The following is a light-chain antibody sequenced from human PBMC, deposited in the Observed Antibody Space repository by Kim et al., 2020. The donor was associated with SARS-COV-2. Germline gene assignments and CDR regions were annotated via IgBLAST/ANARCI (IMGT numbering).Light chain of an antibody. CDR3: QHYIRYPYS. J-gene: IGKJ2*03. CDR1: QTVSYY. V-gene: IGKV1-5*01. Sequence: IQLTQSPSTLSASVGDRVTITCRASQTVSYYLAWYQQIPGKAPKVLLYEASSLESGVPSRFSGSGSGTEFTLTIDNLQPDDFAIYYCQHYIRYPYSSGQGTKLEI. CDR2: EAS.